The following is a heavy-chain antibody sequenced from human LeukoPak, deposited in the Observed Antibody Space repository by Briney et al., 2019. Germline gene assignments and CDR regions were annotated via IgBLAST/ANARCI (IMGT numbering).Heavy chain of an antibody. CDR2: IYYTGKT. J-gene: IGHJ4*02. CDR3: ARLGGATSPFGY. V-gene: IGHV4-59*08. CDR1: GGSISSYY. D-gene: IGHD1-26*01. Sequence: PSETLSLTCTVSGGSISSYYWSWIRQPPGKGLEWIGYIYYTGKTNYHPFLKSRVTISVDTSKNQFSLNLSSVTAADTAIYYCARLGGATSPFGYWGQGTLVTVSS.